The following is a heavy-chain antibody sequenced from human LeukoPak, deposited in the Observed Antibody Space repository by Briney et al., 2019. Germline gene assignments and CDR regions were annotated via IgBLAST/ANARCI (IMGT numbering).Heavy chain of an antibody. CDR3: AREYGDYVGNYFDY. CDR1: GGSISSYY. Sequence: SETLSLTCTVSGGSISSYYWSWIRQPPGKGLEWIGYMYYSGSTNYNPSLKSRVTISVDTSKNQFSLKLSSVTAADTAVYYCAREYGDYVGNYFDYWGQGTLVTVSS. D-gene: IGHD4-17*01. CDR2: MYYSGST. J-gene: IGHJ4*02. V-gene: IGHV4-59*01.